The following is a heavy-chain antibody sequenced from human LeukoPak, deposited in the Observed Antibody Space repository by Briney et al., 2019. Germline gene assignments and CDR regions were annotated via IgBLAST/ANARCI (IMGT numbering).Heavy chain of an antibody. CDR3: AKDLWTYCSGDCPQSG. D-gene: IGHD2-21*02. V-gene: IGHV3-23*01. CDR2: TSASGGST. Sequence: GGSRRPSWLVAGPTFGNNGSSWDRPAAGRLREWDSSTSASGGSTYYGDSVKGRFTISRDNSKNSLYLQMHSLRDEDTAIYYCAKDLWTYCSGDCPQSGWGQGTLVTVSS. J-gene: IGHJ4*02. CDR1: GPTFGNNG.